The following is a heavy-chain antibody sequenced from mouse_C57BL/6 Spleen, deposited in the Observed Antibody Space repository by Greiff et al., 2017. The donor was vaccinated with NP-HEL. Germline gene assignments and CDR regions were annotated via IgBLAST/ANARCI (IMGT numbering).Heavy chain of an antibody. Sequence: EVQLQQSGTVLARPGASVKMSCKTSGYTFTSYWMHWVKQRPGQGLEWIGAIYPGNSDTSYNQKFKGKAKLTAVTSASTAYMELSSLTNEDSAVYYCTRFSYDGYYEGFAYWGQGTLVTVSA. CDR3: TRFSYDGYYEGFAY. CDR1: GYTFTSYW. CDR2: IYPGNSDT. V-gene: IGHV1-5*01. J-gene: IGHJ3*01. D-gene: IGHD2-3*01.